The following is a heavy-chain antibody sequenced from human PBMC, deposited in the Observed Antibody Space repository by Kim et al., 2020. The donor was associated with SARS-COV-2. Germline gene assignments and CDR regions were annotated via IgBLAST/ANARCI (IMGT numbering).Heavy chain of an antibody. D-gene: IGHD3-22*01. CDR1: GGSISSGGYY. Sequence: SETLSLTCTVSGGSISSGGYYWIWIRQHPGKGLEWVGYIYYSGSTYYNPSLKSRITISVDTSKNQFSLKLSSVTAADAAVYYCARGNDSSGYYYVSHPALDVWGQGTMVTVSS. V-gene: IGHV4-31*03. CDR3: ARGNDSSGYYYVSHPALDV. J-gene: IGHJ3*01. CDR2: IYYSGST.